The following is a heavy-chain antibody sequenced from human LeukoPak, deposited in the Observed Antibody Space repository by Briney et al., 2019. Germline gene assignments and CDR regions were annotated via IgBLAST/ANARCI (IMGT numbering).Heavy chain of an antibody. Sequence: GGSLRLSCAASGFTFSSYGIHWVRQAPGKGLEWVAVIWYDGSNKYYADSVKGRFTISRDNSKNTLYLQMNSLRAEDTAVYYCARERELLRDAPAYYFDYWGQGTLVTVSS. D-gene: IGHD1-7*01. V-gene: IGHV3-33*01. J-gene: IGHJ4*02. CDR2: IWYDGSNK. CDR1: GFTFSSYG. CDR3: ARERELLRDAPAYYFDY.